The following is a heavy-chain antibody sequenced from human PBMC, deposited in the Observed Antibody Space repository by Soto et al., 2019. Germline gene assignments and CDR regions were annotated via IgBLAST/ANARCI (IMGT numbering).Heavy chain of an antibody. CDR1: GFTFSSYG. J-gene: IGHJ6*02. Sequence: QVQLVESGGGVVQPGRSLRLSCAASGFTFSSYGMHWVRQAPGKGLEWVAVISYDGSNKYYADSVKGRFTISRDNSKNTLYLQMNSLRAEDTAVYYCAKEQADYGYYYYGMDVWGQGTTVTVSS. D-gene: IGHD4-17*01. CDR2: ISYDGSNK. V-gene: IGHV3-30*18. CDR3: AKEQADYGYYYYGMDV.